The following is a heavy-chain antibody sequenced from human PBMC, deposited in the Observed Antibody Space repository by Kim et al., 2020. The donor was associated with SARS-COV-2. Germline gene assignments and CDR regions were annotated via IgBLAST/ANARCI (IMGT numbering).Heavy chain of an antibody. CDR2: DK. CDR3: ARQLRYFDY. J-gene: IGHJ4*02. Sequence: DKRYSPSLKSRLTITKDTAKNQVVLTMTNMDPVDTATYYCARQLRYFDYWGQGTLVTVSS. D-gene: IGHD3-9*01. V-gene: IGHV2-5*01.